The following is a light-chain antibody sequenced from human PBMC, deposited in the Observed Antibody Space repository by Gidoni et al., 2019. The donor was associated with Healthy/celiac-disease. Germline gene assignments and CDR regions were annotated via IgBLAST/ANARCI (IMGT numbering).Light chain of an antibody. CDR2: WAS. V-gene: IGKV4-1*01. Sequence: DIVMTQSPDSLAVSLGERATINCKSSQSVLYSSNNKNYLAWYQQKPGQPPKLLIYWASTRESGVPDRFSGSGSGTDFTLTISSLQAEDVAVYYCQQYYSTPWKVXLGTKVEIK. CDR3: QQYYSTPWK. J-gene: IGKJ1*01. CDR1: QSVLYSSNNKNY.